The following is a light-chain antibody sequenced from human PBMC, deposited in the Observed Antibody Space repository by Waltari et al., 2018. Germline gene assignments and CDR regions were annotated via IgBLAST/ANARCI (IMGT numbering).Light chain of an antibody. CDR3: AVWDDSLNGWM. V-gene: IGLV1-44*01. CDR2: NNN. Sequence: QSVVTQSPSASGPPGQRVTISCSGSSSNIGSKTVNWYQHLPGTAPKLLIHNNNQRPSGVPDRFSGSKSDTSASLAISGLQPEDEAEYYCAVWDDSLNGWMFGGGTKLTVL. CDR1: SSNIGSKT. J-gene: IGLJ3*02.